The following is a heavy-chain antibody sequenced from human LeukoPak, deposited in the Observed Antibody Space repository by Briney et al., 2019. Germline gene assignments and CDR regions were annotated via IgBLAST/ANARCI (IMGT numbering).Heavy chain of an antibody. V-gene: IGHV1-69*13. D-gene: IGHD4-17*01. CDR2: IIPIFGTA. J-gene: IGHJ5*02. Sequence: SVKVSCKASGGTFSSYAISWVRQAPGQGLEWMGGIIPIFGTANYAQKFQGRDTITADESTSTAYMELSSLRSEDTAVYYCARASYGDYRFDPWGQGTLVTVSS. CDR3: ARASYGDYRFDP. CDR1: GGTFSSYA.